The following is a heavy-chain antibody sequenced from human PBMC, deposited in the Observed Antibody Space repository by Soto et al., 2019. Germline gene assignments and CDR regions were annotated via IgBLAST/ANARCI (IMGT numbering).Heavy chain of an antibody. D-gene: IGHD3-10*01. CDR2: ISGSGGST. Sequence: EVQLLESGGGLVQPGGSLRLSCAASGITFSSYAMSWVRQAPGKGLEWVSIISGSGGSTYYAASVKGRFTISRDNSKNPPSLQMSSLSAEDTAVYYCAKIGVTDYFDYWGQGTLVTVSS. J-gene: IGHJ4*02. CDR3: AKIGVTDYFDY. V-gene: IGHV3-23*01. CDR1: GITFSSYA.